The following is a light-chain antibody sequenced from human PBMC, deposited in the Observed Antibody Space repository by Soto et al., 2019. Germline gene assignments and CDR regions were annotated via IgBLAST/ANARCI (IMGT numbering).Light chain of an antibody. CDR1: QSVTSN. V-gene: IGKV3-15*01. CDR2: GAS. CDR3: QQYTNWPWT. Sequence: EMAVTESPATLSLSPGERATLSCRASQSVTSNLAWYQQTPGQAPRLLIYGASTSATGIPARFSGSGSGTEFTLTISGLQSEDFAVYYCQQYTNWPWTFGQGTKVDIK. J-gene: IGKJ1*01.